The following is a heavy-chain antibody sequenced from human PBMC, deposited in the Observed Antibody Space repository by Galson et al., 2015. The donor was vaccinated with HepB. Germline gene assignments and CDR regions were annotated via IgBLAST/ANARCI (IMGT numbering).Heavy chain of an antibody. CDR3: ARSLHCRSTNCSREAMDV. V-gene: IGHV1-8*01. J-gene: IGHJ6*02. D-gene: IGHD2-2*01. Sequence: QSGAEVKKPGESLKISCKASGYTFTSYDINWVRQATGQGLEWMGWMNPNSGNTGHVQKFQGRVTMTRHTSITTAYMELSSLRSEDTAVYYCARSLHCRSTNCSREAMDVWGQGTTVTVSS. CDR1: GYTFTSYD. CDR2: MNPNSGNT.